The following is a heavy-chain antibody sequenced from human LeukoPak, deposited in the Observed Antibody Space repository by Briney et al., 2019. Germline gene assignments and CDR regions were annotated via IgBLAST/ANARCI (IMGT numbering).Heavy chain of an antibody. Sequence: GESLKISCKGSGYSFTSYWIGWVRPMPGKGLEWMGIIYPGDSDTRYSPSFQGQVTISADKSISTAYLQWSSLKASDTAMYYCARRGPIVVVPAAIRSTSHVWWFDPWGQGTLVTVSS. CDR1: GYSFTSYW. D-gene: IGHD2-2*02. CDR2: IYPGDSDT. J-gene: IGHJ5*02. CDR3: ARRGPIVVVPAAIRSTSHVWWFDP. V-gene: IGHV5-51*01.